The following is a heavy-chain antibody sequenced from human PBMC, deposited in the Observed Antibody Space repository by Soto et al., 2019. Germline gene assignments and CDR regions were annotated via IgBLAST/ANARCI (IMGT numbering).Heavy chain of an antibody. Sequence: ASVKVSCKASGYTFTSYGISWVRQAPGQGLEWMGWISAYNGNTNYAQKLQGRVTMTTDTSTSTAYMELRSLRSDDTAVYYCARDVAVGTTTDYYDSSGYYPFDYWGQ. CDR3: ARDVAVGTTTDYYDSSGYYPFDY. CDR1: GYTFTSYG. V-gene: IGHV1-18*01. CDR2: ISAYNGNT. D-gene: IGHD3-22*01. J-gene: IGHJ4*01.